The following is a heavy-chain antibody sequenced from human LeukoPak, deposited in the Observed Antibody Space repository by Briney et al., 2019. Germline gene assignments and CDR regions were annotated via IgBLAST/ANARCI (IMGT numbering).Heavy chain of an antibody. Sequence: GGSLRLSCVASGFTFSSYWMHWVRQAPGKGLVWVSRINSDGSSTKCADSVRGRFTISRDNAKNSLFLQMSSLRADDTAIYYCARAGELRYMDVWGKGTAVTVSS. CDR1: GFTFSSYW. CDR2: INSDGSST. CDR3: ARAGELRYMDV. V-gene: IGHV3-74*03. D-gene: IGHD3-16*01. J-gene: IGHJ6*03.